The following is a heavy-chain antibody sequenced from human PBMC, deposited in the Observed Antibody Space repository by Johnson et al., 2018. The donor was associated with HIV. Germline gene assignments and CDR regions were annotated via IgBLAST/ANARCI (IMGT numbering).Heavy chain of an antibody. V-gene: IGHV3-66*01. CDR2: IYNDGSP. D-gene: IGHD5-24*01. J-gene: IGHJ3*02. Sequence: VQLVESGGGLVQPGGSLRLSCAASGFTVSSNYMSWVRQAPGKGLEWVSLIYNDGSPYYAESVKGRFTISRDNSKNTLYLQMNSLRAEDTAVYYCARDGYNYAFDIWGQGTMVTVSS. CDR3: ARDGYNYAFDI. CDR1: GFTVSSNY.